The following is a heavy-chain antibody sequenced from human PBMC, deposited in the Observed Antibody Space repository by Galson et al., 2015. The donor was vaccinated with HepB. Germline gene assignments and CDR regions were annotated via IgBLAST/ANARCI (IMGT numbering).Heavy chain of an antibody. V-gene: IGHV3-13*01. CDR2: IGTAGDT. Sequence: SLRLSCAASGFTFSSYDMHWVRQATGKGLEWVSAIGTAGDTYYPGSVKGRFTISRENAKNSLYLQMNSLRAGDTAVYYCARGLCSSTSCPFDIWGQGTMVTVSS. D-gene: IGHD2-2*01. J-gene: IGHJ3*02. CDR1: GFTFSSYD. CDR3: ARGLCSSTSCPFDI.